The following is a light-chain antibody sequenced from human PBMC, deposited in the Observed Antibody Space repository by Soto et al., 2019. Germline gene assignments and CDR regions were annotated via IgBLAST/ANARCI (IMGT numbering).Light chain of an antibody. Sequence: QSALTQPPSASGSPGQSVTISCTGTISDIGNTKYIFWYQQYPGKAPQLMISEVSKRPSGVPDRFSGSKSGNTASLTVSGLQAEDEADYFCSSDAGDDNFVLFGEGTKLPV. V-gene: IGLV2-8*01. CDR2: EVS. CDR3: SSDAGDDNFVL. CDR1: ISDIGNTKY. J-gene: IGLJ2*01.